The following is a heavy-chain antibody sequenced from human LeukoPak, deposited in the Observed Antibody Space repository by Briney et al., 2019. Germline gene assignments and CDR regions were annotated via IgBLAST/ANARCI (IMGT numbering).Heavy chain of an antibody. V-gene: IGHV4-59*01. CDR3: ARVKRDGYKLDY. CDR1: GGSISSYY. J-gene: IGHJ4*02. D-gene: IGHD5-24*01. Sequence: SETLSLTCTVSGGSISSYYWSWIRQPPGKGLEWIGYIYYRGSTNYNPSLKSRVTISVDTSKNQFSLKLSSVTAADTAVYYCARVKRDGYKLDYWGQGTLVTVSS. CDR2: IYYRGST.